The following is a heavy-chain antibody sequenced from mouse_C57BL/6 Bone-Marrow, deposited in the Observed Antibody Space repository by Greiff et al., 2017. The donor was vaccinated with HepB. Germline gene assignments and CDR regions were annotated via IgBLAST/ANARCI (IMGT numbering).Heavy chain of an antibody. J-gene: IGHJ3*01. Sequence: VQLQQSGAELVKPGASVKLSCTASGFNIKDYYMHWVKQRTEQGREWIGRIDAEEGETKYAPKFQGKATITADTPSNTAYLQLSSLTSEDTAVYYCAREYSNYDVWFAYWGQGTLVTVSA. CDR2: IDAEEGET. CDR3: AREYSNYDVWFAY. D-gene: IGHD2-5*01. V-gene: IGHV14-2*01. CDR1: GFNIKDYY.